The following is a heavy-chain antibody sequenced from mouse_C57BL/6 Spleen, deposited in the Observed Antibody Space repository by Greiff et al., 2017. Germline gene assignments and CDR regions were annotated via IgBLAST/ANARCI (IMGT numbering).Heavy chain of an antibody. V-gene: IGHV1-82*01. J-gene: IGHJ1*03. CDR3: ARGGSHSWYFDV. CDR1: GYAFSSSW. Sequence: QVQLQQSGPELVKPGASVKISCKASGYAFSSSWMNWVKQRPGKGLEWIGRIYPGDGDTKYNGKFKGKATLTADKSSSTAYMQLSSLTSEDSAVYFCARGGSHSWYFDVWGTGTTVTVSS. CDR2: IYPGDGDT.